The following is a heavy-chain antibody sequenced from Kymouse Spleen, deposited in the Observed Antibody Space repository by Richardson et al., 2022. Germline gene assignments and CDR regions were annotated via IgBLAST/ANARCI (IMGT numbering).Heavy chain of an antibody. V-gene: IGHV3-13*01. CDR2: IGTAGDT. D-gene: IGHD7-27*02. CDR1: GFTFSSYD. J-gene: IGHJ3*02. Sequence: EVQLVESGGGLVQPGGSLRLSCAASGFTFSSYDMHWVRQATGKGLEWVSAIGTAGDTYYPGSVKGRFTISRENAKNSLYLQMNSLRAGDTAVYYCARGELGDAFDIWGQGTMVTVSS. CDR3: ARGELGDAFDI.